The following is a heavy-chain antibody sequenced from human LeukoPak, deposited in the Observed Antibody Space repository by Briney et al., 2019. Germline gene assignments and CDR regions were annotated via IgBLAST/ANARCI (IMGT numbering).Heavy chain of an antibody. Sequence: GESLKISCKISGYRLTNNWIGWVRQVPGKGLEWMGLIYPGDSDTRYSPSFQGQVTISADKSISTAYLQWSSLKASDTAMYYCARHERFGELWKGDYWGQGTLVTVSS. CDR1: GYRLTNNW. V-gene: IGHV5-51*01. J-gene: IGHJ4*02. CDR3: ARHERFGELWKGDY. CDR2: IYPGDSDT. D-gene: IGHD3-10*01.